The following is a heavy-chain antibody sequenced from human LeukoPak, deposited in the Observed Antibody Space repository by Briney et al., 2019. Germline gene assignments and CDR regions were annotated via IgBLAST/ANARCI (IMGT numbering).Heavy chain of an antibody. D-gene: IGHD3-9*01. V-gene: IGHV3-7*03. CDR1: GFTFSSYW. J-gene: IGHJ4*02. Sequence: PGGSLRLSCAASGFTFSSYWVSWVRQAPGKGLEWVANIKQDGSEKYYVDSVKGRFTISRDNAKNSLYLQMNSLRAEDTAVYYCATDYDILTGYLPAHYWGQGTLVTVSS. CDR2: IKQDGSEK. CDR3: ATDYDILTGYLPAHY.